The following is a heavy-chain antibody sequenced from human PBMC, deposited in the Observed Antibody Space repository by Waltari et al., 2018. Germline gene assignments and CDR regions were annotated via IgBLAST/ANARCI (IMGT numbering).Heavy chain of an antibody. Sequence: QVQLVESGGGVVQPGRSLRLSCAASGFTFSSYAMHWVRPAPGKGLEWVAVISYDGSNKYYADSVKGRFTISRDNSKNTLYLQRNSLRAEDTAVYYCAREREGYYYFDYWGQGTLVTVSS. CDR3: AREREGYYYFDY. CDR1: GFTFSSYA. V-gene: IGHV3-30-3*01. J-gene: IGHJ4*02. D-gene: IGHD3-22*01. CDR2: ISYDGSNK.